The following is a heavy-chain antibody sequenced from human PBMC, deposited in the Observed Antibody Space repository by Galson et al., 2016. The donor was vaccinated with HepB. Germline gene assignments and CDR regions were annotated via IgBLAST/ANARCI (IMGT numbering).Heavy chain of an antibody. D-gene: IGHD3-22*01. Sequence: SVKVSCKASGYTFIGYAISWVRQAPGQGLEWMGWISIINGYTNYAQKIQGRVTMTTDSSTTTAYRELRSLRPDDTAVYYCTRDYYYDSSGYYRPYDYWGQGTLVTVSS. CDR1: GYTFIGYA. CDR3: TRDYYYDSSGYYRPYDY. V-gene: IGHV1-18*01. CDR2: ISIINGYT. J-gene: IGHJ4*02.